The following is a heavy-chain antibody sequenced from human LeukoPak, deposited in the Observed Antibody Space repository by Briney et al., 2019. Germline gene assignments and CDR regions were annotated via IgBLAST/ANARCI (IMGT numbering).Heavy chain of an antibody. D-gene: IGHD1-26*01. J-gene: IGHJ6*02. CDR2: IYSGGST. V-gene: IGHV3-66*01. CDR1: GFTFSSYA. CDR3: ARGCGSYCYYGMDV. Sequence: GGSLRLSCAASGFTFSSYAMSWVRQAPGKGLEWVSFIYSGGSTYYADSVKGRFTISRDNSKNTLYLQMNSLRAEDTAVYYCARGCGSYCYYGMDVWGQGTTVTVSS.